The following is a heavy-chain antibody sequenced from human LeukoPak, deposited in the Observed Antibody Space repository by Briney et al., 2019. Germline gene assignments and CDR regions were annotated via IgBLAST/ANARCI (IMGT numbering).Heavy chain of an antibody. J-gene: IGHJ6*03. V-gene: IGHV3-30*02. CDR1: GFAFSRHG. CDR2: IPYDGSNK. D-gene: IGHD3-10*01. CDR3: AKGVGGSANYYYMDV. Sequence: GGSLRLSCAASGFAFSRHGIHWVRQAPGKGLEWVAFIPYDGSNKFYTDSVKGRFTISRDNSKNTLYLQMDSLRAEDTAVYYCAKGVGGSANYYYMDVWGKGTTVTVSS.